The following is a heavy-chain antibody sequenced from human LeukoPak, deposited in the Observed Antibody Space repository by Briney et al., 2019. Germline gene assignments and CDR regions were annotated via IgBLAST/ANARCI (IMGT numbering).Heavy chain of an antibody. V-gene: IGHV3-49*03. CDR2: IRSKAYGGTT. CDR3: TSDTLLRYFDWFVPFDY. D-gene: IGHD3-9*01. Sequence: GGSLRLSXTASGFTFGDYAMSWFRQAPGKGLEWVGFIRSKAYGGTTEYAASVKGRFTISRDDSKSIAYLQMNSLKTEDTAVYYCTSDTLLRYFDWFVPFDYWGQGTLVTVSS. CDR1: GFTFGDYA. J-gene: IGHJ4*02.